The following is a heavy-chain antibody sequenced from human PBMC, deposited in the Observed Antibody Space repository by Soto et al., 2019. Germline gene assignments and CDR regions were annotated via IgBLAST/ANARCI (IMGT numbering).Heavy chain of an antibody. Sequence: QVQLVQSGAEVKKPGSSVKVSCKASGGTFSSYTISWVRQAPGQGLEWMGRIIPILGIANYAEKFQGRVTITADKSTSTAYMELSSRRSVDTTVYYCARLEYYYVSGSFFTGWGAGTLVNVSS. CDR2: IIPILGIA. J-gene: IGHJ4*02. V-gene: IGHV1-69*02. D-gene: IGHD3-10*01. CDR3: ARLEYYYVSGSFFTG. CDR1: GGTFSSYT.